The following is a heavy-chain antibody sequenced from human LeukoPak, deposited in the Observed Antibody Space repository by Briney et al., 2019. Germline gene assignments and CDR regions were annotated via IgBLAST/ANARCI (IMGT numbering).Heavy chain of an antibody. J-gene: IGHJ6*02. D-gene: IGHD3/OR15-3a*01. CDR2: FDPEDGET. V-gene: IGHV1-24*01. CDR3: ARDGMSMDFYYYYGMDV. CDR1: GYTLTELS. Sequence: ASVKVSCKVSGYTLTELSMHWVRQAPGKGLEWMGGFDPEDGETIYAQKFQGRVTMTEDTSTDTAYMELSSLRSEDTAVYYCARDGMSMDFYYYYGMDVWGQGTTVTVSS.